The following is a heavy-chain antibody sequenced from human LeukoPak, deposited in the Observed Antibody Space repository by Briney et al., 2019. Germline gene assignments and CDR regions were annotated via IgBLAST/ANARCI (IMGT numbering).Heavy chain of an antibody. D-gene: IGHD2-15*01. V-gene: IGHV1-2*02. CDR2: INPNSRSS. CDR1: GYTFTGYY. J-gene: IGHJ4*02. Sequence: ASVKVSCKASGYTFTGYYMHWVRQAPGQGLEWMGWINPNSRSSNYPQRFQGRVTMTRDTSISTAYMELSSLRSDDTAVYYCAREYSNQDFDLWGQGTLVTVSS. CDR3: AREYSNQDFDL.